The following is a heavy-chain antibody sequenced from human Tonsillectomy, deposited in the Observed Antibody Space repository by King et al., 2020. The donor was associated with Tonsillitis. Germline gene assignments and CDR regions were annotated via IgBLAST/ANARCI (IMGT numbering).Heavy chain of an antibody. CDR1: GGSFSTYY. CDR3: ARGYPGLSMAGRRFDN. D-gene: IGHD6-19*01. Sequence: VQLQQWGAGLLKPSETLSLTCAVYGGSFSTYYWSWIRQPPGKGLEWIGEIKHSGGINYNPSLKSRVTMSVDTSKNQFSLRLTSVTAADTAVYYCARGYPGLSMAGRRFDNWGQGTLVTVSS. V-gene: IGHV4-34*01. J-gene: IGHJ5*02. CDR2: IKHSGGI.